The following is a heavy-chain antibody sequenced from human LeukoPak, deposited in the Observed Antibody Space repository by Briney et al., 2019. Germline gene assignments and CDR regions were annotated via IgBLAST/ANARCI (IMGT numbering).Heavy chain of an antibody. D-gene: IGHD3-16*02. V-gene: IGHV4-30-4*02. Sequence: SDTLSLTCTVSGGSISSGDYYWSWIRQPPGKGLEWIGYIYYSGSTYYNPSLKSRVTISVDTSKNQFSLKLSSVTAADTAVYYCARGAETRWAFDIWGQGTMVTVSS. CDR3: ARGAETRWAFDI. J-gene: IGHJ3*02. CDR1: GGSISSGDYY. CDR2: IYYSGST.